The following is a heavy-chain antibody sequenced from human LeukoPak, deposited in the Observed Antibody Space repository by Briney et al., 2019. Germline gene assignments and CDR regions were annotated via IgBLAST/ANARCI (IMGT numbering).Heavy chain of an antibody. CDR3: AKSFYYDSSGYYHDKYYFDY. Sequence: PGGSLRLSCAASGFTVSSNYMSWVRQAPGKGPEWVSVIYGGGSTYYADSVKGRFTISRDNSKNTLYLQMNSLRAEDTAVYYCAKSFYYDSSGYYHDKYYFDYWGQGTLVTVSS. CDR1: GFTVSSNY. J-gene: IGHJ4*02. CDR2: IYGGGST. V-gene: IGHV3-53*01. D-gene: IGHD3-22*01.